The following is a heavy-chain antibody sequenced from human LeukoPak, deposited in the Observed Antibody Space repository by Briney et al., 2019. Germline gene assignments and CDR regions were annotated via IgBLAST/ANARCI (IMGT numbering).Heavy chain of an antibody. Sequence: GGSLRLSCAASGFTFDDYAMHWVRQAPGKGLEWVSGISWNSGSIGYADPVKGRFTISRDNARNSLYLQMNSLRAEDTALYYCAKSVVPAAKRIYYYMDVWGKGTTVTVSS. CDR2: ISWNSGSI. D-gene: IGHD2-2*01. CDR1: GFTFDDYA. V-gene: IGHV3-9*01. J-gene: IGHJ6*03. CDR3: AKSVVPAAKRIYYYMDV.